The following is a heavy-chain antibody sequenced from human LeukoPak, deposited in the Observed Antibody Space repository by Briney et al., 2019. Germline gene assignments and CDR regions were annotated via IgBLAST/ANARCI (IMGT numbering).Heavy chain of an antibody. J-gene: IGHJ4*02. CDR3: ARDSTSGLAFDD. D-gene: IGHD2-2*01. CDR2: IYHNGNT. V-gene: IGHV4-38-2*02. CDR1: GYSISSGYY. Sequence: PSETLSLTCAVSGYSISSGYYWGRIRQPPGKGLEWIGNIYHNGNTYYNPSLKSRVTISVDTSKNQFSLRLSSVTAADTAVYYCARDSTSGLAFDDWGQGTLVTVSS.